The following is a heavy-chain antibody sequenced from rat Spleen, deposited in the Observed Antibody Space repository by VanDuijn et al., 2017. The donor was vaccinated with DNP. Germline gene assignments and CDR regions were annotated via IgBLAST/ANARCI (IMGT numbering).Heavy chain of an antibody. CDR1: GFTFSSYW. CDR3: TRCRAALDDYVMDA. D-gene: IGHD1-12*01. CDR2: INTDGGKT. J-gene: IGHJ4*01. Sequence: EVQLVETGGGLVEPGKSLKLSCVASGFTFSSYWMYWIRQAPGKGLEWLSSINTDGGKTWYPDSVKGRFTISRENAKSTLYLQMNSLRSEDTATYYCTRCRAALDDYVMDAWGQGVSVTVSS. V-gene: IGHV5-58*01.